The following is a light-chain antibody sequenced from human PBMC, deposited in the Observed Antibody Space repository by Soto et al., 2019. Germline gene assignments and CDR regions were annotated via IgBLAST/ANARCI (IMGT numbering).Light chain of an antibody. CDR2: NNN. J-gene: IGLJ1*01. CDR1: SSNIGSNT. Sequence: QSVLTQPPSASGTPGQRVTISCSGSSSNIGSNTVNWYQQLPGRAPKLLIYNNNQRPSGVPDRFSGHKSGTSASLAISGLQSEIEADYYCAAWDDSLNGLVLGTGTKLTAL. V-gene: IGLV1-44*01. CDR3: AAWDDSLNGLV.